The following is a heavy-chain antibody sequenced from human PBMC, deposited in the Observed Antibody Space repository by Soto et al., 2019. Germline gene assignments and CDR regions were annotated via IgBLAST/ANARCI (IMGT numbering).Heavy chain of an antibody. V-gene: IGHV3-21*06. CDR2: ISGIRDYI. D-gene: IGHD3-22*01. J-gene: IGHJ4*02. CDR3: AREGVHNYNEYYFDY. Sequence: LRLSCAASGFTFSYYTVHWVRRAPGKGLEWVSSISGIRDYIRHADSVKGRFTISRDNAKTSLYLQMNSLTAEDTAVYYCAREGVHNYNEYYFDYWGQGTLVTVSS. CDR1: GFTFSYYT.